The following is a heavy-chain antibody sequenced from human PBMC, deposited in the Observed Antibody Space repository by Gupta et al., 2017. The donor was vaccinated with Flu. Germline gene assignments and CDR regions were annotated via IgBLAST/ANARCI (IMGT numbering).Heavy chain of an antibody. V-gene: IGHV4-39*01. J-gene: IGHJ6*02. D-gene: IGHD6-19*01. CDR2: VYYQGKQ. CDR1: YA. CDR3: ARLSIAVEYDGLAD. Sequence: YAWGWLRRPPGRGLECVGSVYYQGKQYYNPSLVSRVTISVDTPKNQFSLKLSFVTGADMAVYYCARLSIAVEYDGLADLGQGTTVTVSS.